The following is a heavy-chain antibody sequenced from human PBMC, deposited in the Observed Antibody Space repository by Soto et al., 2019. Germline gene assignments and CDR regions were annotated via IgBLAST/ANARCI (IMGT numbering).Heavy chain of an antibody. CDR2: INHSGST. V-gene: IGHV4-34*01. CDR1: GGSFSGYY. Sequence: PSETLSLTCAVYGGSFSGYYWSWIRQPPGKGLEWIGEINHSGSTNYNPSLKGRVTISVDTSKNQFSLKLSSVTAADTAVYYCARAITGTVYYYYYYMDVWGKGTTVTVSS. J-gene: IGHJ6*03. D-gene: IGHD1-20*01. CDR3: ARAITGTVYYYYYYMDV.